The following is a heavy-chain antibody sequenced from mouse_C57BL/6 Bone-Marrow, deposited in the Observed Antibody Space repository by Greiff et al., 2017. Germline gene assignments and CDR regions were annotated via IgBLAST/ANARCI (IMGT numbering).Heavy chain of an antibody. D-gene: IGHD1-1*01. V-gene: IGHV1-26*01. CDR1: GYTFTDYY. CDR2: INPNNGGT. J-gene: IGHJ4*01. Sequence: VQLQQSGPELVKPGASVKISCKASGYTFTDYYMNWVKQSHGKSLEWIGDINPNNGGTSYNQKFKGKATLTVDKSSSTAYMELRSLTSEDSAVYYCARSQVYYYGSSYDYAMDYWGQGTSVTVSS. CDR3: ARSQVYYYGSSYDYAMDY.